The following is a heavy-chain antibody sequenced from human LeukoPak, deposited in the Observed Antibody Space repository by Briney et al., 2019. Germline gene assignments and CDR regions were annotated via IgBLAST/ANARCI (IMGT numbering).Heavy chain of an antibody. V-gene: IGHV3-23*01. CDR2: ITASGDST. J-gene: IGHJ4*02. CDR3: AKDRLGYCSSTSCYKGAY. Sequence: GGSLRLSCAGSGFPFSSYPISWVRQPPGKGLEWVSAITASGDSTYSADSVKGRFTISRDNSRNTLFLEMGSLRAEDTAVYYCAKDRLGYCSSTSCYKGAYWGQGTLVTVSS. D-gene: IGHD2-2*02. CDR1: GFPFSSYP.